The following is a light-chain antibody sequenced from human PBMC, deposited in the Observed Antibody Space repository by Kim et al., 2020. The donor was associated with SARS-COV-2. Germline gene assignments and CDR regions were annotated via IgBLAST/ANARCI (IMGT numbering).Light chain of an antibody. CDR1: KLGDKY. CDR3: QAWDSSTEV. J-gene: IGLJ1*01. Sequence: SVSPGQTASITCSGHKLGDKYACWYQQKPGQSPVLVIYQDIKRPSGIPERFSGSNSGNTATLTISGTQAMDEADYYCQAWDSSTEVFGTGTKVTVL. CDR2: QDI. V-gene: IGLV3-1*01.